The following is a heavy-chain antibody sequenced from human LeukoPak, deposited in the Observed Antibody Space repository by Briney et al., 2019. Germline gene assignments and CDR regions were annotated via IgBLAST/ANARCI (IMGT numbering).Heavy chain of an antibody. CDR3: ARGGYYYDSSGYYPFQDY. Sequence: ASVKVSCKASGYTFTGYYMHWVRQAPGQGLEWMGWINPNSGGTNYAQKFQGRVTMTRDTSISTAYMELSRLRADDTAVYYCARGGYYYDSSGYYPFQDYWGQGTLVTVSS. CDR1: GYTFTGYY. CDR2: INPNSGGT. J-gene: IGHJ4*02. D-gene: IGHD3-22*01. V-gene: IGHV1-2*02.